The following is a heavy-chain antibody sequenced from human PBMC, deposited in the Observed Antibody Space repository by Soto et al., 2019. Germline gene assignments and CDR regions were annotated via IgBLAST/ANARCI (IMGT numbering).Heavy chain of an antibody. Sequence: SVKVSCKASGGTFSSDAISWVRQAPGQGLEWMGGIIPIFGTANYAQKFQGRVTITADESTGTAYMELSSLRSEDTAVYYCARHVVVPAAILPYYYYYGMDVWGQGTTVTVSS. CDR2: IIPIFGTA. J-gene: IGHJ6*02. CDR3: ARHVVVPAAILPYYYYYGMDV. D-gene: IGHD2-2*02. CDR1: GGTFSSDA. V-gene: IGHV1-69*13.